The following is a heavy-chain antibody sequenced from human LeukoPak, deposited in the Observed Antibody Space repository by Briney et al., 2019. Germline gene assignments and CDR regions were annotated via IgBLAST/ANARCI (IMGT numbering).Heavy chain of an antibody. D-gene: IGHD1-26*01. V-gene: IGHV4-39*07. J-gene: IGHJ4*02. CDR3: ARAFGTYQYYFDY. Sequence: PSETLSLTCTVSGGSISSSSYYWGWIRQPPGKGLEWIGSIYYSGSTYYNPSLKSRVTISVDTSKNQFSLKLSSVTAADTAVYYCARAFGTYQYYFDYWGQGTLVTVSS. CDR1: GGSISSSSYY. CDR2: IYYSGST.